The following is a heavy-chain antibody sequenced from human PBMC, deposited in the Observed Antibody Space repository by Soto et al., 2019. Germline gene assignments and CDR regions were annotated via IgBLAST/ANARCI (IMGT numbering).Heavy chain of an antibody. D-gene: IGHD2-15*01. Sequence: QVQLAESGGGVVQPGRSLRLSCAASGFTFSSYGMHWVRQAPGKELEWVGVISYAGSNKYYADAVKGRFTISRDNSKKTLYLHMNSLRGEDTAVYYCAKVLVGYCSGGRCYGYYYGMDVWGQGSTVTVSS. J-gene: IGHJ6*02. CDR2: ISYAGSNK. V-gene: IGHV3-30*18. CDR1: GFTFSSYG. CDR3: AKVLVGYCSGGRCYGYYYGMDV.